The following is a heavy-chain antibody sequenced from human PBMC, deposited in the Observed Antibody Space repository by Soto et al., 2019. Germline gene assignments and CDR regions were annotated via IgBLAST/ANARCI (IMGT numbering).Heavy chain of an antibody. D-gene: IGHD2-2*01. CDR2: IWFDGSKK. J-gene: IGHJ6*02. CDR1: GFTFRSYG. Sequence: QMQLVDSGGGVVQPGRSLRLSCAASGFTFRSYGIHWVRQAPGKGLEWVALIWFDGSKKYYVDSVKGRFAVSRDNSKNTLYLQMNSLRVEDTALYYCARDRLVLYGYGMDVWGQGTTVTVSS. V-gene: IGHV3-33*01. CDR3: ARDRLVLYGYGMDV.